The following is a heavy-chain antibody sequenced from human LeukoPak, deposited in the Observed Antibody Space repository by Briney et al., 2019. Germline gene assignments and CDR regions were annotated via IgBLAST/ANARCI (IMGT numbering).Heavy chain of an antibody. CDR3: ARVRAAIRLGKYFDY. J-gene: IGHJ4*02. Sequence: SETLSLTCTVSGGSISSYYWSRIRQPPGKGLEWIGYIYYSGSTNYNPSLKSRVTISVDTSKNQFSLKLSSVTAADTAVYYCARVRAAIRLGKYFDYWGQGTLVTVSS. CDR2: IYYSGST. CDR1: GGSISSYY. V-gene: IGHV4-59*01. D-gene: IGHD2-2*01.